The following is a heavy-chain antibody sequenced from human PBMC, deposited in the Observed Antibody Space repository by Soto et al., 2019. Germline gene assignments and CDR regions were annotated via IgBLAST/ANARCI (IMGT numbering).Heavy chain of an antibody. Sequence: QVQLQESGPGLVKPSQTLSLTCTVSVGSISSGDYYWSWIRQPPGKGMEWIGYIYYSGSTYYNPSLKRRVTISVDTSKHPFSLKLSSVTAADTAVYYCARDKGSGWYAGFDYWGQGTLVTVSS. CDR3: ARDKGSGWYAGFDY. CDR1: VGSISSGDYY. D-gene: IGHD6-19*01. J-gene: IGHJ4*02. V-gene: IGHV4-30-4*01. CDR2: IYYSGST.